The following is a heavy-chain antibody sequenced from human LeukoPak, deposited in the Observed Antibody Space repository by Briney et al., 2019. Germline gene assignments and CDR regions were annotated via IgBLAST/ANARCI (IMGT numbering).Heavy chain of an antibody. CDR2: IYYSGST. Sequence: SESLSLTCTVSGGSISSGGYYWSWVRQHPGKGLEWIGYIYYSGSTYYNPSLKSRVTISVDTSKNQFSLKLSSVTAADTAVDYCARAGFSSGEFDYWGQGTLVTVSS. D-gene: IGHD6-19*01. CDR1: GGSISSGGYY. CDR3: ARAGFSSGEFDY. V-gene: IGHV4-31*03. J-gene: IGHJ4*02.